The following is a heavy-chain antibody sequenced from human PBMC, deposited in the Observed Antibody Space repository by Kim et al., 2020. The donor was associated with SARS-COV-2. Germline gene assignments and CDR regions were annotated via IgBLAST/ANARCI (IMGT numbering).Heavy chain of an antibody. Sequence: GGSLRLSCEASGFNFNGYWMRWVRQAPGKGLEWVANIKPDGSATSYVDSVKGRFTISRDNAKNSLYLQMNNLRAEDTAVYYCTREFSYASDYWGQGMLVTVSS. CDR2: IKPDGSAT. J-gene: IGHJ4*02. CDR3: TREFSYASDY. V-gene: IGHV3-7*01. D-gene: IGHD3-16*01. CDR1: GFNFNGYW.